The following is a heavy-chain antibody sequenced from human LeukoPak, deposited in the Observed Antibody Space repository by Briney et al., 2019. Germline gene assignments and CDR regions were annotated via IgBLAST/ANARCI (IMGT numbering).Heavy chain of an antibody. CDR1: GFTFSSYS. CDR3: ARHSGTYPAHFDY. D-gene: IGHD1-26*01. Sequence: GGSLRLSCAASGFTFSSYSMNWVRQAPWKGLEWVSIIFSGDSTYYADSVKGRFTIFRDNSKNTLYLQMHSLRAEDTAVYYCARHSGTYPAHFDYWGQGTLVTVSS. J-gene: IGHJ4*02. CDR2: IFSGDST. V-gene: IGHV3-66*04.